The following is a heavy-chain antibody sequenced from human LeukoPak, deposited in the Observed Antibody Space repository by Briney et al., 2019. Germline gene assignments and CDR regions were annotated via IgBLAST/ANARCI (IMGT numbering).Heavy chain of an antibody. CDR3: ARTFSGSYYLGGMDV. J-gene: IGHJ6*02. CDR1: GYTFTGYY. CDR2: INAGNGNT. V-gene: IGHV1-3*01. D-gene: IGHD1-26*01. Sequence: ASVKVSCKASGYTFTGYYMHWVRQAPGQRLEWMGWINAGNGNTKYSQKFQGRVTITRDTSASTAYMELSSLRSEDTAVYYCARTFSGSYYLGGMDVWGQGTTVTVSS.